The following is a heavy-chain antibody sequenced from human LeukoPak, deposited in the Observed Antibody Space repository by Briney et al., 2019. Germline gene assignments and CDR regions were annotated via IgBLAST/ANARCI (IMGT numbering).Heavy chain of an antibody. Sequence: PSETLSLTCAVYGGSFSGYYWGWIRQPPGKGLEWIGEINHSGSTNYNPSLKSRVTISVDTSKNQFSLKLSSVTAADTAVYYCATTSSPSGPFDYWGQGTLVTVSS. CDR1: GGSFSGYY. J-gene: IGHJ4*02. CDR3: ATTSSPSGPFDY. CDR2: INHSGST. D-gene: IGHD6-25*01. V-gene: IGHV4-34*01.